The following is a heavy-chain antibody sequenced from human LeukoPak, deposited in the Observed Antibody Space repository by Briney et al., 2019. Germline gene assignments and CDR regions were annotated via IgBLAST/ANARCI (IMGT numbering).Heavy chain of an antibody. CDR3: ARHRGSGNSYPLDY. Sequence: PGGSLRLSCVASGFTFSNYWMSWVRQAPGKGLEWVANIKQDESEKYYVDSVKGRFTISRDNAKNSLYLQMNSLRAEDTAVYYCARHRGSGNSYPLDYWGQGTLVTVYS. CDR2: IKQDESEK. D-gene: IGHD3-10*01. V-gene: IGHV3-7*01. CDR1: GFTFSNYW. J-gene: IGHJ4*02.